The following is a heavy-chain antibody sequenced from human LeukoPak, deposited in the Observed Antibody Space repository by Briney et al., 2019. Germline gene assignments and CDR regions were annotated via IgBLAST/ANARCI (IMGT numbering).Heavy chain of an antibody. D-gene: IGHD3-10*01. Sequence: GASVKVSCKASGYTFTDYYMHWARQAPGQGLEWMGWIDPNSGGTIYAQKFQGRVTMTGDTSISTAYMELSRLRSDDTAMYYCASVYGSGSYSGYWGQGTLVTVSS. V-gene: IGHV1-2*02. CDR2: IDPNSGGT. CDR1: GYTFTDYY. J-gene: IGHJ4*02. CDR3: ASVYGSGSYSGY.